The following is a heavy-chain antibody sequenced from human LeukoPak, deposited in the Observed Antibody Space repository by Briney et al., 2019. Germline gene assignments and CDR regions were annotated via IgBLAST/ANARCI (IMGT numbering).Heavy chain of an antibody. J-gene: IGHJ4*02. Sequence: RTGESLKISCKGSGYSFTSYWIGWVRQMPGKGLEWMGIIYPGDSDTRYSPSFQGQVTISADKSISTAYLQWSSLKASDTAMYYCARGSWQWLVRGYFDYWGQGTLVTVSS. CDR2: IYPGDSDT. CDR1: GYSFTSYW. V-gene: IGHV5-51*01. CDR3: ARGSWQWLVRGYFDY. D-gene: IGHD6-19*01.